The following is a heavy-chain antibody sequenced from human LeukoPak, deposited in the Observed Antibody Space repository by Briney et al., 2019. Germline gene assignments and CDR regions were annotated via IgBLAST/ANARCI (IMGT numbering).Heavy chain of an antibody. CDR1: GYTFTSYN. CDR2: VNPDSGNA. CDR3: ARVFSDSGAGKWFDP. J-gene: IGHJ5*02. D-gene: IGHD3/OR15-3a*01. Sequence: ASVKVSCKASGYTFTSYNIDWVRQATGQGLEWMGWVNPDSGNAGYAQKFLGRVTMTRNTATSTAYMELSSLRSEDTAVYYCARVFSDSGAGKWFDPWGQGTLVTVSS. V-gene: IGHV1-8*01.